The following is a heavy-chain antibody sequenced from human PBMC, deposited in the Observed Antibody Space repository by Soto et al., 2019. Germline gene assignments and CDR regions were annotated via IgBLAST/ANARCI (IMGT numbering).Heavy chain of an antibody. CDR1: GFTFSNAW. D-gene: IGHD6-19*01. Sequence: GGSLRLSCAASGFTFSNAWMNWVRQAPGKGLEWVGRIKSKTDGGTTDYAAPVKGRFTISRDDSKNTLYLQMNSLKTEDTAVYYCTTDGEVAGTYYYYGMDVWGQGTTVTVSS. V-gene: IGHV3-15*07. CDR2: IKSKTDGGTT. J-gene: IGHJ6*02. CDR3: TTDGEVAGTYYYYGMDV.